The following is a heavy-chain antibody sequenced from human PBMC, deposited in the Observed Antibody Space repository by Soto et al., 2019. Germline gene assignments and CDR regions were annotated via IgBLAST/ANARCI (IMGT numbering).Heavy chain of an antibody. V-gene: IGHV1-46*03. D-gene: IGHD6-19*01. CDR2: INPSGGST. CDR3: ARGYSSGWYGPDV. CDR1: GYTFTSYY. Sequence: QVQLVQSGAEVKKPGASVKVSCKASGYTFTSYYMHWVRQAPGQGLEWMGIINPSGGSTSYAQKFQGRVXXTXDXXTSTVYMELSSLRAEDTAVYYCARGYSSGWYGPDVWGQGTTVTVSS. J-gene: IGHJ6*02.